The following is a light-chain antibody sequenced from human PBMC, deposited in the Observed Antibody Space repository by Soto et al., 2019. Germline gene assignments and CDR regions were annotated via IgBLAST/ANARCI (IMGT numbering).Light chain of an antibody. CDR2: EVT. CDR3: SSYAGRTLYV. Sequence: QSVLTQPPSASGSPGQSVTISCTGTSSDVGGYDYVSWYQQRPGKAPKLLIHEVTKRPSGVPDRFSGSKSGNTASLTVSGLQAEDEADYYCSSYAGRTLYVFGTGTKVPS. V-gene: IGLV2-8*01. J-gene: IGLJ1*01. CDR1: SSDVGGYDY.